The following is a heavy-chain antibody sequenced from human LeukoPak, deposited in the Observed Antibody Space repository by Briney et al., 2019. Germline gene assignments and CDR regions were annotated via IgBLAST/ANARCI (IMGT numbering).Heavy chain of an antibody. Sequence: SETLSLTCTVSGGSISSSSYYWGWIRQPPGKGLEWIGSIYYSGSTYYNPSLKSRVTISVDTSKNQFSLKLSSVTAADTAVYYCARDGYGDYVLDYWGQGTLVTVSS. CDR3: ARDGYGDYVLDY. CDR1: GGSISSSSYY. D-gene: IGHD4-17*01. J-gene: IGHJ4*02. CDR2: IYYSGST. V-gene: IGHV4-39*07.